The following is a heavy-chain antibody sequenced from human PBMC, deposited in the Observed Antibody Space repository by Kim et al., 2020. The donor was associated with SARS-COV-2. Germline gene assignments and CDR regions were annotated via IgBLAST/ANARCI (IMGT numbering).Heavy chain of an antibody. CDR1: GGSISSSSYY. CDR3: ARHEGPVAELDY. CDR2: IYYSGST. D-gene: IGHD6-19*01. J-gene: IGHJ4*02. V-gene: IGHV4-39*01. Sequence: SETLSLTCTVSGGSISSSSYYWGWIRQPPGKGLEWIGSIYYSGSTYYNPSLKSRVTISVDTSKNQFSLKLSSVTAADTAMYYCARHEGPVAELDYWGQGTLVTVSS.